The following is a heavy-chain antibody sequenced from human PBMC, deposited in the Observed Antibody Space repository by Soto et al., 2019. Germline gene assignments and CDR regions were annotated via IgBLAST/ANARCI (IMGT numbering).Heavy chain of an antibody. J-gene: IGHJ6*03. D-gene: IGHD2-15*01. V-gene: IGHV2-5*02. CDR2: IYWDDDK. Sequence: SGPTLVNPTQTLTLTCTFSGFSLSTSGVGVGWIRQPPGEALEWLALIYWDDDKRYSPSLKSRLTITKDTSKNQVVLTMTNMDPVDTATYYCAHRRRLNCSGGSCYHNAYYYYYMDVWGKGTTVTVSS. CDR1: GFSLSTSGVG. CDR3: AHRRRLNCSGGSCYHNAYYYYYMDV.